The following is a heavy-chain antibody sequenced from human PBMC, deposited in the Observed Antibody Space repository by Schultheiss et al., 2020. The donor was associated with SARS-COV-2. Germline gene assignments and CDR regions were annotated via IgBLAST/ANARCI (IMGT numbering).Heavy chain of an antibody. CDR1: GFTFSSYG. J-gene: IGHJ4*02. Sequence: GESLKISCAASGFTFSSYGMHWVRQAPGKGLEWVAVIWYDGSNKYYADSVKGRFTISRDNSKNTLYLQMNSLRAEDTAVYYCAKTVTTAYYLDYWGQGTLVTVSS. D-gene: IGHD4-17*01. CDR2: IWYDGSNK. V-gene: IGHV3-33*06. CDR3: AKTVTTAYYLDY.